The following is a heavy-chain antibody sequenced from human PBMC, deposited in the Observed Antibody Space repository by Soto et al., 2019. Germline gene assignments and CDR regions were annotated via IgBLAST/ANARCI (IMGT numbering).Heavy chain of an antibody. CDR1: GYTLTTYG. CDR3: ARGPPTSCSGGSCYSHYFGY. CDR2: ISAYNGNT. V-gene: IGHV1-18*01. Sequence: QVQLVQSGAEVKKPGASMKVSCKASGYTLTTYGISWVRQAPGQGLEWMGWISAYNGNTNYAQKFQDRVTMTTDTTKSIAYMELRSLRSDDTAVYYCARGPPTSCSGGSCYSHYFGYWGQGTLVTVSS. D-gene: IGHD2-15*01. J-gene: IGHJ4*02.